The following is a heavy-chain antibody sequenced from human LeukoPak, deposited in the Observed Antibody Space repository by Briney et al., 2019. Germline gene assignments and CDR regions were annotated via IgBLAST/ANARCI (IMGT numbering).Heavy chain of an antibody. Sequence: QSGGSLRLSCAASGFTFSTYAMSWVRQAPGKGLEWVSGISGGGGSTYYADSVKGRFTISRDNTKNTLYLQMNSLRAEDKAVYYCAKDYYGSGSHSSPIYFDYWGQGTLVTVSS. CDR1: GFTFSTYA. V-gene: IGHV3-23*01. CDR2: ISGGGGST. D-gene: IGHD3-10*01. J-gene: IGHJ4*02. CDR3: AKDYYGSGSHSSPIYFDY.